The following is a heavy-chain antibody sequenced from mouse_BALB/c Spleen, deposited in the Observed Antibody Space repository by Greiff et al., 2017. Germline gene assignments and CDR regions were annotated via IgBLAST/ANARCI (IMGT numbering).Heavy chain of an antibody. D-gene: IGHD1-1*01. CDR2: IWGGGST. CDR1: GFSLTDYG. CDR3: AKHPPYGSSYFDY. V-gene: IGHV2-6-5*01. J-gene: IGHJ2*01. Sequence: VKLMESGPGLVAPSQSLSITCTVSGFSLTDYGVSWIRQPPGKGLEWLGVIWGGGSTYYNSALKSRLSISKDNSKSQVFLKMNSLQTDDTAMYYCAKHPPYGSSYFDYWGQGTTLTVSS.